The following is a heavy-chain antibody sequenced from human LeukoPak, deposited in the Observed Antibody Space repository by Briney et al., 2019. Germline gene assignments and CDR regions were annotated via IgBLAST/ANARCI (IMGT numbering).Heavy chain of an antibody. D-gene: IGHD3-10*01. J-gene: IGHJ3*02. V-gene: IGHV5-51*01. Sequence: GESLKISCKGSGYSFTSYWIGWVRQMPGKGLEWMGIIYPGDSDTRYSPSFQGQVTISADKSISTTYLQWSSLKASDTAMHYCARLPHYYGSGSSHAFDIWGQGTMVTVSS. CDR2: IYPGDSDT. CDR1: GYSFTSYW. CDR3: ARLPHYYGSGSSHAFDI.